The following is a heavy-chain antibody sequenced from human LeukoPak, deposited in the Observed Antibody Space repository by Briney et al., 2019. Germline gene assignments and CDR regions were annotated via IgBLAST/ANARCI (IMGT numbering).Heavy chain of an antibody. Sequence: GASVKVSCKASGGAFSSSTINWVRQAPGQGLEWMGGITPIFGTANYAQKFQGRVTITADESTNTAYMELSSLRPEDTAVYYCARSGSYSDWFDPWGQGTLVTVSS. CDR3: ARSGSYSDWFDP. CDR2: ITPIFGTA. CDR1: GGAFSSST. D-gene: IGHD3-10*01. V-gene: IGHV1-69*13. J-gene: IGHJ5*02.